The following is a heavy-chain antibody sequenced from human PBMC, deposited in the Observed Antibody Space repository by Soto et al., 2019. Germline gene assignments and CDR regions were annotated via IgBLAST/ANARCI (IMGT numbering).Heavy chain of an antibody. CDR3: ARERSAAGRGWFDP. V-gene: IGHV1-8*01. Sequence: QVQLVQSGAEVKKPGASVKVSCKASGYTFTSYDINWVRQATGQGIEWMGWMNPNSGNTGYAQKFQGRVTMTRNTSISTAYTELSSLRSEATAVYYCARERSAAGRGWFDPWGQGTLVTVSS. CDR1: GYTFTSYD. J-gene: IGHJ5*02. CDR2: MNPNSGNT. D-gene: IGHD6-13*01.